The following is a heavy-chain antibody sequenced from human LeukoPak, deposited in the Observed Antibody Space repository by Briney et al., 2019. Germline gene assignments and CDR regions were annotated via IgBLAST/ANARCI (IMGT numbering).Heavy chain of an antibody. V-gene: IGHV3-7*01. CDR3: ARILLRSESFYNPSDC. CDR1: GFTSSNYW. J-gene: IGHJ4*02. D-gene: IGHD3-10*01. Sequence: PGGSLRLSCAVSGFTSSNYWMSWVRQAPGKGLGWVASIKQDGSEKNYVDSVKGRFTISRDNAKNSLYLQMNSLRAEDTAVYFCARILLRSESFYNPSDCWGQGTLVTVSS. CDR2: IKQDGSEK.